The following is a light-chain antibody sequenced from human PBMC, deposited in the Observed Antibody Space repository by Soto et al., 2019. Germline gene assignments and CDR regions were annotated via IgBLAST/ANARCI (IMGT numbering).Light chain of an antibody. CDR2: AAS. J-gene: IGKJ1*01. V-gene: IGKV1-27*01. CDR3: QKYNSAPQP. CDR1: QGISNY. Sequence: QVSKSAASLSACVGDRVTITCRASQGISNYLAWYQQKPGKVPKLLIYAASTLQSGVPSRFSGSGSGTDFTLTISSLQPEDVATYYCQKYNSAPQPFGQ.